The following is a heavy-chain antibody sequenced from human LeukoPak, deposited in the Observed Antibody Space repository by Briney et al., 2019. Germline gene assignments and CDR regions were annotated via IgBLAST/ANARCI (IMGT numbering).Heavy chain of an antibody. Sequence: SETLSLTCTVSGGFINGYYWSWIRQPPGKGLEWIGYIYTSGSTNYNPSLKSRVNISVDTSKNQFSLNLTSVTAADTAVYYCARCSSSRYANFDYWGQGTLVTVSS. CDR3: ARCSSSRYANFDY. J-gene: IGHJ4*02. V-gene: IGHV4-4*09. CDR2: IYTSGST. CDR1: GGFINGYY. D-gene: IGHD6-13*01.